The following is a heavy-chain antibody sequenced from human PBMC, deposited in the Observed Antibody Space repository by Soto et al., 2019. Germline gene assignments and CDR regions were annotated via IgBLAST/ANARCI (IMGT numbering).Heavy chain of an antibody. CDR3: ARDDSEYSNYWSSFDY. Sequence: QVQLVESGGGVVQPGRSLRLSCAASGFTFSHYGMEWVRQAPGKGLEWVAVISYDGSIEYYADSVKGRFTISRDNSKSTLSLQMNSLRPEDTAMYYCARDDSEYSNYWSSFDYWGQGTLVTVSS. J-gene: IGHJ4*02. V-gene: IGHV3-30*03. CDR2: ISYDGSIE. D-gene: IGHD4-4*01. CDR1: GFTFSHYG.